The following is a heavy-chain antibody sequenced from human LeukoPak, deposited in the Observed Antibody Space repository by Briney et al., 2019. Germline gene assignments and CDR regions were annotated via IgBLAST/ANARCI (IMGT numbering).Heavy chain of an antibody. CDR1: GFTFSSYW. J-gene: IGHJ3*02. CDR3: ARARDIVVVPAADPPGAFDI. CDR2: ISYDGSNK. D-gene: IGHD2-2*01. V-gene: IGHV3-30-3*01. Sequence: PGGSLRLSCAASGFTFSSYWMSWVRQAPGKGLEWVAVISYDGSNKYYADSVKGRFTISRDNSKNTLYLQMNSLRAEDTAVYYCARARDIVVVPAADPPGAFDIWGQGTMVTVSS.